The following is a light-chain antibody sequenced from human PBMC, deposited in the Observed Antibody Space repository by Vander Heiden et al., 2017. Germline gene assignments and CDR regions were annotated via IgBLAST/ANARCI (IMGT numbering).Light chain of an antibody. J-gene: IGKJ1*01. CDR2: KAS. Sequence: DIQMTQSPSTLSASVGDRLTITCRASQSVGSWVAWYQQKPGRGPRPLIFKASTLQSGVPSRFSGSGSGNEFTLTISGLQPDDFATYYCQQYNGYPTFGQGTKVEIK. CDR1: QSVGSW. V-gene: IGKV1-5*03. CDR3: QQYNGYPT.